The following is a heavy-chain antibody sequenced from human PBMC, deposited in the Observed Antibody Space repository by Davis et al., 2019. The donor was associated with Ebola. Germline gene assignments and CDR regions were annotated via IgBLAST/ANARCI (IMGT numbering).Heavy chain of an antibody. J-gene: IGHJ4*02. Sequence: AASVKVSCKASGYTFTSYAMNWVRQAPGQGLEWMGWINTNTGNPTYAQGFTGRFVFSLDTSVSTAYLQISSLKAEDTAVYYCATPTPWRYYDSSGYYARGYFDYWGQGTLVTVSS. D-gene: IGHD3-22*01. V-gene: IGHV7-4-1*02. CDR1: GYTFTSYA. CDR3: ATPTPWRYYDSSGYYARGYFDY. CDR2: INTNTGNP.